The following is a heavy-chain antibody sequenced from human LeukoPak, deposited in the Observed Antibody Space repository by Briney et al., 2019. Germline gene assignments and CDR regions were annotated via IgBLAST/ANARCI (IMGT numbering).Heavy chain of an antibody. J-gene: IGHJ4*02. D-gene: IGHD4-11*01. Sequence: GGSLRLSCAASGFTFSGSAMHWVRQASGKGLEWVGRIRSKANSYATAYAASVKGRSTISRDDSKNTAYLQMDSLKTEDAAVYYCTRHYSNYFPFDYWGQGTLVTVSS. CDR3: TRHYSNYFPFDY. CDR2: IRSKANSYAT. V-gene: IGHV3-73*01. CDR1: GFTFSGSA.